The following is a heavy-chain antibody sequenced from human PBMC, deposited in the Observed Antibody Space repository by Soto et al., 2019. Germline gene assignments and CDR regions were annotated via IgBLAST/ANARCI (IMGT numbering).Heavy chain of an antibody. Sequence: GGSLSLSCATSGVTVSSNYMSWVRQAPGKGLEWVSVIYSGGSTYYADSVKGRFTISRDNSKNTLYLQMNSLRAEDTAVYYCARHGYNYGGGYFDYWGQGT. V-gene: IGHV3-66*04. CDR3: ARHGYNYGGGYFDY. J-gene: IGHJ4*02. CDR1: GVTVSSNY. CDR2: IYSGGST. D-gene: IGHD5-18*01.